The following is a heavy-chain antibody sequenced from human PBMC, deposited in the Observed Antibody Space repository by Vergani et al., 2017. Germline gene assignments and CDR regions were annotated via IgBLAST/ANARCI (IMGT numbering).Heavy chain of an antibody. CDR2: INHSGST. CDR1: GGSFSGYY. CDR3: AKDPIYYGSSYFYYMDV. D-gene: IGHD3-10*01. Sequence: QVQLQQWGAGLLKPSETLSLTCAVYGGSFSGYYWSWIRQPPGKGLEWIGEINHSGSTNYNPSLKSRVTISVDTSKNQFSLKLSSVTAADTAVYYCAKDPIYYGSSYFYYMDVWGKGTTVTVSS. J-gene: IGHJ6*03. V-gene: IGHV4-34*01.